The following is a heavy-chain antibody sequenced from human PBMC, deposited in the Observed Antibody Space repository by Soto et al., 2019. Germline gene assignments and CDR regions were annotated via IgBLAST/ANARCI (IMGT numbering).Heavy chain of an antibody. CDR2: INSRGGST. CDR1: GFTFSSYA. D-gene: IGHD2-2*01. CDR3: AKDRSSTSCYAFDY. J-gene: IGHJ4*02. Sequence: EVQLLESGGGLVQPGGSLRLSCAASGFTFSSYAMSSVRQAPGKGLEWVSAINSRGGSTYYADSVKGRFTISRDSSKNTLYLQMNSLRAEDTAVYYCAKDRSSTSCYAFDYWGQGTLGTGSS. V-gene: IGHV3-23*01.